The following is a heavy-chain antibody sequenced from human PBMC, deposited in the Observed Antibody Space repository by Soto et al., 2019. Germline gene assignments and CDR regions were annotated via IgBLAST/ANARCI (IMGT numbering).Heavy chain of an antibody. CDR2: IIPIFGTA. D-gene: IGHD1-26*01. Sequence: QVQLVQSGAEVKKPGSSVKVSCKASGGTFSSYSINWVRQAPGQGLEWMGEIIPIFGTANYAQKFQGRVTSTADESTSTAYLELSSLISEDTAVYYCARDGGRHSGWIDYWGQGTLVNVSS. V-gene: IGHV1-69*01. CDR1: GGTFSSYS. CDR3: ARDGGRHSGWIDY. J-gene: IGHJ4*02.